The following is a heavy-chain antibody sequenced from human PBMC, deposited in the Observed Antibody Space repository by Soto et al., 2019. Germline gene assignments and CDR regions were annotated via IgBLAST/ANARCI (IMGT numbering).Heavy chain of an antibody. D-gene: IGHD2-15*01. CDR3: ARELHYCSGGSCYGWFDP. V-gene: IGHV4-38-2*02. Sequence: SETLSLTCAVSGYSISSGYYWGWIRQPPGKGLEWIGSIYHIGSTYYNPSLKSRVTISVDTSKNQFSLKLSSVTAADTAVYYCARELHYCSGGSCYGWFDPWGQGTRVTVSS. CDR1: GYSISSGYY. CDR2: IYHIGST. J-gene: IGHJ5*02.